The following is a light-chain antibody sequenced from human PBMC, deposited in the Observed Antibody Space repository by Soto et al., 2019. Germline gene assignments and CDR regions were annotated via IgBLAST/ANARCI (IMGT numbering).Light chain of an antibody. CDR2: GVN. CDR3: SSYTTGSTLHWV. Sequence: QSLLAHPASVWWAPGQSITISCTGSSHDSGTYEYVSWHQHHPGRAPKLIIFGVNDRPSGISDRFSGSKSGNTASLTIFGLQLEDEAVYYCSSYTTGSTLHWVFGTGTKVTVL. J-gene: IGLJ1*01. CDR1: SHDSGTYEY. V-gene: IGLV2-14*01.